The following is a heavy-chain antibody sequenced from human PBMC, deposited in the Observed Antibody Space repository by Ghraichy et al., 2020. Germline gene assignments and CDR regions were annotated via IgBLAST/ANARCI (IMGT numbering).Heavy chain of an antibody. Sequence: GGSLRLSCAASGFSFSDYWISWVRQAPGKGLEWVANINQDGSKKSFVDSVKGRFTISRDNANNSLYLQMNSLRPEDTAVYYCARDSDPFDYWGQGTLVTVSS. CDR3: ARDSDPFDY. CDR2: INQDGSKK. J-gene: IGHJ4*02. D-gene: IGHD3-10*01. V-gene: IGHV3-7*03. CDR1: GFSFSDYW.